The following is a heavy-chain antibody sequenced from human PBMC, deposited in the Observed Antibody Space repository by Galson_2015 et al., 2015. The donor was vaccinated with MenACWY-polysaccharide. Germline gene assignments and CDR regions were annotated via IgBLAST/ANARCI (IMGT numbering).Heavy chain of an antibody. Sequence: SLKLSCAASGSSFSNSPMHWVRQAPGQGLEWVAVIQYDGGSTVYADSVQGRVTITRDNSKNTVFLEMNTLGVEDTAVYYCAREDTRLVFLRFDLWGQGKMGTVS. D-gene: IGHD3-10*02. CDR3: AREDTRLVFLRFDL. V-gene: IGHV3-33*01. CDR1: GSSFSNSP. CDR2: IQYDGGST. J-gene: IGHJ3*01.